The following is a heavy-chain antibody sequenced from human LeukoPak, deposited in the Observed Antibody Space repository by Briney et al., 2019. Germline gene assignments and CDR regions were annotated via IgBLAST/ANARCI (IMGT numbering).Heavy chain of an antibody. V-gene: IGHV3-21*01. CDR2: VTSSSGYI. Sequence: GGSLRLSCAASGFTFSTYTMNWVRQAPGKGLEWVSSVTSSSGYIYYADSVKGRFTISRDNAKNSLYLQMNSLRAEDTAVYYCARDKQWLLQSYYYYYGMDVWGQGTTVTVSS. CDR1: GFTFSTYT. J-gene: IGHJ6*02. CDR3: ARDKQWLLQSYYYYYGMDV. D-gene: IGHD6-19*01.